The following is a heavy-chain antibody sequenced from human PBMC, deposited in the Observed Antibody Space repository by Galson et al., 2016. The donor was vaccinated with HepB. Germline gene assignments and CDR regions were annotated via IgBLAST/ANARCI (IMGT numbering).Heavy chain of an antibody. J-gene: IGHJ4*02. V-gene: IGHV3-9*01. CDR1: GFRFDDHA. CDR3: AKDRLGYDSGGYPGFDY. D-gene: IGHD3-22*01. CDR2: ISWNSGRI. Sequence: SLRLSCAASGFRFDDHAMNWVRQAPGRGLEWVSGISWNSGRIGYGDSVKGRFTISRDDAKNSLFLQMNSLRADDTALYYCAKDRLGYDSGGYPGFDYWGQGTLVTVSS.